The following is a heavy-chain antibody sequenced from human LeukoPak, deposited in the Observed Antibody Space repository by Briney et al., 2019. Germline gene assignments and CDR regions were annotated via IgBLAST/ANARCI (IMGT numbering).Heavy chain of an antibody. V-gene: IGHV1-69*04. J-gene: IGHJ4*02. D-gene: IGHD1-7*01. Sequence: ASVKVSCKASGGIFSSYAISWVRQAPGQGLEWMGRIIPILGIANYAQKFQGRVTITADKSTSTAYMELSSLRSEDTAVYYCATSTGTTARFDYWGQGTLVTVSS. CDR3: ATSTGTTARFDY. CDR2: IIPILGIA. CDR1: GGIFSSYA.